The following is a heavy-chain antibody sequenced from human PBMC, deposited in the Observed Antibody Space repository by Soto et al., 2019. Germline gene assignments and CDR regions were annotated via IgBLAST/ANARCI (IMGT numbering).Heavy chain of an antibody. Sequence: GGSLRLSCAASGFTFSSYTMHWVRQAPGKGLEWVAVISYDGSNKYYADSVKGRFTISRDNSKNTLYLQMNSLRAEDTAVYYCARDFPRYCSSTSCYVQRWAYWGQGTLVTVSS. J-gene: IGHJ4*02. CDR2: ISYDGSNK. V-gene: IGHV3-30-3*01. D-gene: IGHD2-2*01. CDR3: ARDFPRYCSSTSCYVQRWAY. CDR1: GFTFSSYT.